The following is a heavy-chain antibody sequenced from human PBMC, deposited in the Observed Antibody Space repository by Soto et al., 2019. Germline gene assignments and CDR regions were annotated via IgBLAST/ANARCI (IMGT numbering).Heavy chain of an antibody. J-gene: IGHJ6*02. V-gene: IGHV3-30*18. CDR2: ISYDGSNK. D-gene: IGHD6-19*01. CDR3: AKDLGAVDSDYYGMDV. Sequence: PGWSLRLSCADARFIFSSYGMNWVRQAPGKGLEWVAVISYDGSNKYYADSVKGRFTISRDNSKNTLYLQMNSLRAEDTAVYYCAKDLGAVDSDYYGMDVWGQGTTVTVSS. CDR1: RFIFSSYG.